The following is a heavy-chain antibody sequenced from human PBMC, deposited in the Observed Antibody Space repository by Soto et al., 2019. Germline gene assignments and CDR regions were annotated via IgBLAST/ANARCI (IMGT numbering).Heavy chain of an antibody. D-gene: IGHD5-12*01. Sequence: QVQLVQSGAEVRKPGASVTVSCRSSGDSFNDYYIHWVRQAPGQGFEWMGWINPNGGVTKYAQKFQGWVSMTRDTSRRTVYMQLSRLRSDDTAVYYCARQSGGATATLDYYYVYMEVWGSGTTVTVSS. V-gene: IGHV1-2*04. CDR1: GDSFNDYY. CDR2: INPNGGVT. CDR3: ARQSGGATATLDYYYVYMEV. J-gene: IGHJ6*03.